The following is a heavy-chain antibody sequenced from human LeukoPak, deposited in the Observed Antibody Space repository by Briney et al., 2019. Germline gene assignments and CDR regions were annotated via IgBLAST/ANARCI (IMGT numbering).Heavy chain of an antibody. CDR2: IWYDGSNK. CDR1: GFTFSSYG. J-gene: IGHJ4*02. V-gene: IGHV3-33*01. Sequence: GGSLRLSCAASGFTFSSYGMHWVRQAPGKGLEWVAVIWYDGSNKYYADSVKGRFTISRDNSKNTLYLQMNSLRAEDTAVYYCASTTLTTYSSGWYRQYVCDYWGQGTLVTVSS. D-gene: IGHD6-19*01. CDR3: ASTTLTTYSSGWYRQYVCDY.